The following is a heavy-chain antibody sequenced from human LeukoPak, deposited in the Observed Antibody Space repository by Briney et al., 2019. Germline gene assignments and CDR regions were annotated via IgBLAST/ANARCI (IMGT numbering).Heavy chain of an antibody. CDR1: GGTFISYA. CDR2: INAGNGNT. Sequence: GASVKVSCKASGGTFISYAISWVRQAPGQRLEWMGWINAGNGNTKYSQKFQGRVTITRDTSASTAYMELSSLRSEDTAVYYCARVGSGSSSDYWGQGTLVTVSS. CDR3: ARVGSGSSSDY. D-gene: IGHD3-10*01. J-gene: IGHJ4*02. V-gene: IGHV1-3*01.